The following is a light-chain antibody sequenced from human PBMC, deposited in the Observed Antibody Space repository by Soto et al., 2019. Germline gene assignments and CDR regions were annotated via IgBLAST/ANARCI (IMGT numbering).Light chain of an antibody. Sequence: DIQMTQSPLSLSASVGDRVTITCRASQGIGNYLAWFQQKPGRVPKLLIYGASALQTGVPSRFSGSGSGTEFTLTISSLQPEDVATYYCQKYNTAPLTFGGGTKVEI. V-gene: IGKV1-27*01. J-gene: IGKJ4*01. CDR1: QGIGNY. CDR2: GAS. CDR3: QKYNTAPLT.